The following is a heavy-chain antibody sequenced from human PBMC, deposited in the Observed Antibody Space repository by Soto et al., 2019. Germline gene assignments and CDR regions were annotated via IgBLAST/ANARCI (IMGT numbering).Heavy chain of an antibody. CDR2: IYYSGST. CDR3: ARDRGGGYYGEGFDY. J-gene: IGHJ4*02. CDR1: GGSISSGGYY. V-gene: IGHV4-31*03. Sequence: QVQLQESGPGLVKPSQTLSLTCTVSGGSISSGGYYWSWIRQHPGKGLEWIGYIYYSGSTYYNPSLKSRVTIPVATSKNQFSLKLSSVTAADTAVYYCARDRGGGYYGEGFDYWGQGTLVTVSS. D-gene: IGHD3-22*01.